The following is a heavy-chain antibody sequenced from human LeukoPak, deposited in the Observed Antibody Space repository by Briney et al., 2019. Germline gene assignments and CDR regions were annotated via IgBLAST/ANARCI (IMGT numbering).Heavy chain of an antibody. CDR3: ARAPHYGSGSYLDY. CDR2: IYYSGST. J-gene: IGHJ4*02. D-gene: IGHD3-10*01. Sequence: PSETLSLTCTVSGGSVSSGSYYWSWIRQPPGKGLEWIGCIYYSGSTNYNPSLKSRVTISVDTSKNQFSLKLSSVTAADTAVYYCARAPHYGSGSYLDYWGQGTLVTVSS. V-gene: IGHV4-61*01. CDR1: GGSVSSGSYY.